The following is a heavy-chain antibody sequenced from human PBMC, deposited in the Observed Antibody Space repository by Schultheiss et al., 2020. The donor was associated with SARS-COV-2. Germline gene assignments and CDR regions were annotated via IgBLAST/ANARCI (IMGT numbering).Heavy chain of an antibody. J-gene: IGHJ6*02. V-gene: IGHV4-59*01. Sequence: SQTLSLTCTVSGGSISSYYWSWIRQPAGKGLEWIGYIYYSGSTNYNPSLKSRVTISVDTSKNQFSLKLSSVTAADTAVYYCARTRRDGYNNGIRYYYYYGMDVWGQGTTVTVSS. CDR3: ARTRRDGYNNGIRYYYYYGMDV. CDR1: GGSISSYY. D-gene: IGHD5-24*01. CDR2: IYYSGST.